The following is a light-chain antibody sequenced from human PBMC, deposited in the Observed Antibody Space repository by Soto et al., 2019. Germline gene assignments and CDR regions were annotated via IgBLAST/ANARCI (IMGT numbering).Light chain of an antibody. CDR1: QSVSSSY. Sequence: DISMTQSPATPSCSPGGRSTLSFSASQSVSSSYLVWYQQKPGQAPRLLIYAASTRATGVPARFSGSGSGTEFTLTISRLQSEDFEVYYRQQYNDSRTFGQGTTVDIK. CDR2: AAS. CDR3: QQYNDSRT. V-gene: IGKV3-15*01. J-gene: IGKJ1*01.